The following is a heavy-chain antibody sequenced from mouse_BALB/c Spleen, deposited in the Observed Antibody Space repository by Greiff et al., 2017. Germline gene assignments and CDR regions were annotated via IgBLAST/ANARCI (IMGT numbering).Heavy chain of an antibody. V-gene: IGHV1S81*02. J-gene: IGHJ4*01. CDR1: GYTFTSYY. CDR3: TRSGYYYDAMDY. Sequence: QVQLQQPGAELVKPGASVKLSCKASGYTFTSYYMYWVKQRPGQGLEWIGGINPSNGGTNFNEKFKSKATLTVDKSSSTAYMQLSSLTSEDSAVYYCTRSGYYYDAMDYWGQGTSVTVSS. CDR2: INPSNGGT. D-gene: IGHD1-1*01.